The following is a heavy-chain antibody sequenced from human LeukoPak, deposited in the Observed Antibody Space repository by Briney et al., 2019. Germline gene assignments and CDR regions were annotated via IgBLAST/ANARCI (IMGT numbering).Heavy chain of an antibody. V-gene: IGHV4-34*01. CDR2: INHSGST. CDR3: ARHLPRGGSAIGVTFSIAARRGPGSTWFDP. Sequence: SETLSLTCAVYGGSFSGYYWSWIRQPPGKGLEWIGEINHSGSTNYNPSLKSRVTISVDTSKNQFSLKLSSVTAADTAVYYCARHLPRGGSAIGVTFSIAARRGPGSTWFDPWGQGTLVTVSS. CDR1: GGSFSGYY. J-gene: IGHJ5*02. D-gene: IGHD6-6*01.